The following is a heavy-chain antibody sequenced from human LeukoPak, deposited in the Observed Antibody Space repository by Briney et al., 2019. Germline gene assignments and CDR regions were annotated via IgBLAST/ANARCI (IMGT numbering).Heavy chain of an antibody. D-gene: IGHD3-10*01. Sequence: SETLSLTCIVSGGSMRTSNYYWGWIRQPPGKGLEWIGNMYSSGSTYYNPSLKSRVTISVDTSKNQFSLKLTSVTAADTAVYYCARDEGYYGSGNYSYYYYYMDVWGKGTTVTVSS. CDR1: GGSMRTSNYY. V-gene: IGHV4-39*07. J-gene: IGHJ6*03. CDR2: MYSSGST. CDR3: ARDEGYYGSGNYSYYYYYMDV.